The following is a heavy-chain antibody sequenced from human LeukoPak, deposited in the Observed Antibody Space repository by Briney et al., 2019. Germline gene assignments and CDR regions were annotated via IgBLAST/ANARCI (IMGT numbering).Heavy chain of an antibody. CDR3: ARDWVYKIDY. Sequence: GGSLRLSCAVSGFTFRTYWMHWVRQVPGEGLVWVSRINEDGSITNYADSVKGRFSISRDNAKNTLTLQMSSLRVEDTAVYFCARDWVYKIDYWGRGTLVTVSS. CDR2: INEDGSIT. CDR1: GFTFRTYW. V-gene: IGHV3-74*01. J-gene: IGHJ4*02. D-gene: IGHD5-24*01.